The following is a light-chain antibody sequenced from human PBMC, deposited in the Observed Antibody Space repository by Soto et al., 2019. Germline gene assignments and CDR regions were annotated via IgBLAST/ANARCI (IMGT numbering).Light chain of an antibody. Sequence: QSVLTQPASVSGSPGQSITISCTGTSSDIGGYKYVSWYQQHPGKAPKLMIYDVSNRPSGVSNRFSGSKSGNTATLTISGLQGEDEDEYYCSSYKGGSPYVVGTVTKVTVL. CDR3: SSYKGGSPYV. CDR1: SSDIGGYKY. CDR2: DVS. V-gene: IGLV2-14*01. J-gene: IGLJ1*01.